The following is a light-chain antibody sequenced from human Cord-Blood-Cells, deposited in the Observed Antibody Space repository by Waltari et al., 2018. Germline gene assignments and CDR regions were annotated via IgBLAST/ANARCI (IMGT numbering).Light chain of an antibody. Sequence: AIRMTQSSSSFSASTGDRVTITCRASQGISIYLAWYQQKPGKAPKLLISAASNLQSGVPSRFSGSGSGTDFTLTISCLQSEDFATYYCQQYYSYPLTFGGGTKVEIK. J-gene: IGKJ4*01. CDR3: QQYYSYPLT. V-gene: IGKV1-8*01. CDR1: QGISIY. CDR2: AAS.